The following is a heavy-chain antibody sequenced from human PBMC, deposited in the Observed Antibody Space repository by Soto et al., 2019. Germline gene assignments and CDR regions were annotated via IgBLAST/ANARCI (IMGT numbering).Heavy chain of an antibody. Sequence: QVQLQESGPGLVKPSQTLSLTCSVSGGSINSGGYYWSWVRQHPGKGLEWIGNIYYSGSTNYSPSLKSRVTISIDTSKTHFSLKLSSVTAADTAVYYCARSSISKKIEYRGQGTLVTVSS. D-gene: IGHD2-2*01. CDR1: GGSINSGGYY. CDR3: ARSSISKKIEY. J-gene: IGHJ4*02. CDR2: IYYSGST. V-gene: IGHV4-31*03.